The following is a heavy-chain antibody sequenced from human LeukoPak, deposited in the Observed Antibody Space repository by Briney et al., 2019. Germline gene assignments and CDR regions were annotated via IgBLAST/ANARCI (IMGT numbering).Heavy chain of an antibody. V-gene: IGHV3-21*01. CDR1: GFTLSSYS. CDR3: ARDGYSSSWFDY. CDR2: ISSSSGYI. Sequence: GGSLRLSCAASGFTLSSYSMNWVRPAPGKGLEWVSSISSSSGYIYYADSVKGRFTISRDNSKNSLYLQMNSLRAEDTAVYYCARDGYSSSWFDYWGQGTLVTVSS. J-gene: IGHJ4*02. D-gene: IGHD6-13*01.